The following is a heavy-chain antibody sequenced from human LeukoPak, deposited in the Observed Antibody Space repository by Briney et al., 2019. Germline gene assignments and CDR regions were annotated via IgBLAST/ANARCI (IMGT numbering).Heavy chain of an antibody. CDR3: TRDLPAYCGGDCYGYFQH. J-gene: IGHJ1*01. CDR2: IKSKAYGGTT. Sequence: GGSLRLSCTASGFTFGDYAMSWVRQAPGKGLEWVGFIKSKAYGGTTEYAASVKGRFTISREDSKSIAYLQMNSLKTEDTAVYYCTRDLPAYCGGDCYGYFQHWGQGTLVTVSS. V-gene: IGHV3-49*04. CDR1: GFTFGDYA. D-gene: IGHD2-21*02.